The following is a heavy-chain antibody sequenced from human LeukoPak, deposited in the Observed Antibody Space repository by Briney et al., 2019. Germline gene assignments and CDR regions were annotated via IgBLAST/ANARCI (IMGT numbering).Heavy chain of an antibody. J-gene: IGHJ4*02. Sequence: GGSLRLSCAASGFTFSSYAMSWVRQAPGKGLEWVSAISGSGGSTYYADSVKGRFTISRDNSKNTLYLQMDSLRAEDTAVYYCAKDASVAGTTTDFDYWGQGTLVTVSS. D-gene: IGHD6-19*01. CDR2: ISGSGGST. CDR3: AKDASVAGTTTDFDY. V-gene: IGHV3-23*01. CDR1: GFTFSSYA.